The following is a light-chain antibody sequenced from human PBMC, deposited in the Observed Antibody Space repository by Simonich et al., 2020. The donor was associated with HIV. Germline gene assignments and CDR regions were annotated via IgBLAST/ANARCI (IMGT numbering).Light chain of an antibody. Sequence: EIVLTQSPATLSLSPGERATLSCRASQRISSYLAWYQQKPGQAPRLLISDASNRATGIPARFSGSGSGTDFTLTISSLEPEDFAVYYCQQRSNWPITFGQRTRLEIK. V-gene: IGKV3-11*01. CDR1: QRISSY. J-gene: IGKJ5*01. CDR3: QQRSNWPIT. CDR2: DAS.